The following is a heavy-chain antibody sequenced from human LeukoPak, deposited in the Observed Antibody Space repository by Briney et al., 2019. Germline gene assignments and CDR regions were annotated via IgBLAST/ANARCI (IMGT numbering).Heavy chain of an antibody. CDR2: ISGSGGSP. V-gene: IGHV3-23*01. CDR3: AKDPYYYDSSGYHGFDL. D-gene: IGHD3-22*01. Sequence: PGGSLRLSCAASGFTFSSYAMSWVRQAPGKGLEWVSAISGSGGSPYYADSVKGRFTISRDNSKNTLYLQMNSLRAEDTAVYYCAKDPYYYDSSGYHGFDLWGRGTLVTVSS. CDR1: GFTFSSYA. J-gene: IGHJ2*01.